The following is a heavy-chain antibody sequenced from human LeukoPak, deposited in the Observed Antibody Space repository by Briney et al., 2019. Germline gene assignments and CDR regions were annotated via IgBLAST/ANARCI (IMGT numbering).Heavy chain of an antibody. Sequence: GASVKVSCKASGGTFSSYAISWVRQAPGQGLEWMGGIIPIFGTANYAQKFQGRVTITTDESTSTAYMELSSLRSEDTAVYYCARTPQLLLCWFDPWGQGTLVTVSS. J-gene: IGHJ5*02. CDR3: ARTPQLLLCWFDP. V-gene: IGHV1-69*05. D-gene: IGHD2-2*01. CDR1: GGTFSSYA. CDR2: IIPIFGTA.